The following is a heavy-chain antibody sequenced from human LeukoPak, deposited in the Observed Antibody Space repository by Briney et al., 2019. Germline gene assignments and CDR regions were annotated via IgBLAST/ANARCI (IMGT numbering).Heavy chain of an antibody. V-gene: IGHV4-34*01. J-gene: IGHJ4*02. CDR2: INHSGST. CDR3: ARGRRYDYVWGSYRSVYYFDY. Sequence: SETLSLTCADYGGSISGYYWSWIRQPPTKKLERIGEINHSGSTNYNPSLKSRDTISVDTSKNQFSLKLSSVTAADTAVYYCARGRRYDYVWGSYRSVYYFDYWGQGTLVTVSS. D-gene: IGHD3-16*02. CDR1: GGSISGYY.